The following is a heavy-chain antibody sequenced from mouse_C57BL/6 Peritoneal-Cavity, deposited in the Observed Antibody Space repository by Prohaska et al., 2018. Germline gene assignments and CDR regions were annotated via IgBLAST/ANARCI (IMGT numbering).Heavy chain of an antibody. D-gene: IGHD1-1*01. Sequence: NLVASVKISCKASGYAFSSSWMNWVKQRPGKGLEWIGRIYPGDGDTNYNGKFKGKATLTADKSSSTAYMQLSSLTSEDSAVYFCARDRDYGSSLAWFAYWGQGTLVTVSA. V-gene: IGHV1-82*01. J-gene: IGHJ3*01. CDR3: ARDRDYGSSLAWFAY. CDR1: GYAFSSSW. CDR2: IYPGDGDT.